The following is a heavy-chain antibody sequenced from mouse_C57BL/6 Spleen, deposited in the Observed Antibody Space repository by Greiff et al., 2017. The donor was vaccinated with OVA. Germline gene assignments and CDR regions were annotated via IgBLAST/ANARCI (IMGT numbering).Heavy chain of an antibody. Sequence: QVQLQQSGAELARPGASVKMSCKASGYTFTSYTMHWVKQRPGQGLEWIGYINPSSGYTKYNQKFKDKATLTADKSSSTAYMQLSSLTSEDSAVYYCASGDGYPFAYWGQGTLVTVSA. J-gene: IGHJ3*01. CDR2: INPSSGYT. CDR1: GYTFTSYT. CDR3: ASGDGYPFAY. D-gene: IGHD2-3*01. V-gene: IGHV1-4*01.